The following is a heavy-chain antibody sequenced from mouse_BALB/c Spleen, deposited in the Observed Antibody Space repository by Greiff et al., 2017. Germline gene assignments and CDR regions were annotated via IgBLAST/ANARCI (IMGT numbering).Heavy chain of an antibody. CDR3: ARGAYGNYVQFAY. CDR2: INPSTGYT. CDR1: GYTFTSYG. V-gene: IGHV1-4*01. D-gene: IGHD2-1*01. J-gene: IGHJ3*01. Sequence: VQLQQSGAELVKPGASVKMSCKASGYTFTSYGMHWVKQRPGQGLEWIGYINPSTGYTEYTQKFKDKSTLTADKSSSTDYMQLSSLTSEDSAVYYCARGAYGNYVQFAYWGQGTLVTVSA.